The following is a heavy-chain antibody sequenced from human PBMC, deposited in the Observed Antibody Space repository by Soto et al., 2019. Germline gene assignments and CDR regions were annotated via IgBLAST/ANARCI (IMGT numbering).Heavy chain of an antibody. Sequence: ASVKVSGKASGCTYTSYARHWVRQAPGQRLEWMGWINAGNGNTKYSQKFQGRVTITMDTSASTAYMELSSLRSKDTAVYYWAREGDLYYYYGMDVWGQGTTVTVSS. D-gene: IGHD3-16*01. V-gene: IGHV1-3*01. CDR2: INAGNGNT. J-gene: IGHJ6*02. CDR1: GCTYTSYA. CDR3: AREGDLYYYYGMDV.